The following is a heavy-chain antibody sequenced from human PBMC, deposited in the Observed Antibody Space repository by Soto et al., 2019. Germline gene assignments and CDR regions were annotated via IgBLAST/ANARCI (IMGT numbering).Heavy chain of an antibody. J-gene: IGHJ4*02. CDR2: MNPNSGNT. D-gene: IGHD2-2*01. CDR1: GYTFTSYD. CDR3: ARGILVPAADDY. Sequence: RASVKVSCKASGYTFTSYDINWVRQATGQGLEWMGWMNPNSGNTGYAQKFQGRVTMTRNTSISTAYMELSSLRSEDTAVYYCARGILVPAADDYWGQGTLVTVSS. V-gene: IGHV1-8*01.